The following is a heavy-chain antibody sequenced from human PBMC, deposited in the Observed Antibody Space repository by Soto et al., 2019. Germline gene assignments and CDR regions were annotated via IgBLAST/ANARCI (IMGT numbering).Heavy chain of an antibody. V-gene: IGHV3-9*01. CDR3: AKGFYGHDAFDI. CDR2: ISWNSGSI. Sequence: GGSLRLSCAASGFTFDDYAMHWVRQAPGKGLEWVSGISWNSGSIGYADSVKGRFTISRDNAKNSLYLQMNSLRAEDTALYYCAKGFYGHDAFDIWGQGTMVTV. D-gene: IGHD3-10*01. CDR1: GFTFDDYA. J-gene: IGHJ3*02.